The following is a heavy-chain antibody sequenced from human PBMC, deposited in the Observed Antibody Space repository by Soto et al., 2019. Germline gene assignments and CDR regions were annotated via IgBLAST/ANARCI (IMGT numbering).Heavy chain of an antibody. CDR1: GYTFTSYG. D-gene: IGHD3-3*01. Sequence: ASVKVSCKASGYTFTSYGISWVRQAPGQGLEGMGWISAYNGNTNYAQKLQGRVTMTTDTSTSTAYMELRSLRSDDTAVYYCARDRPYYDFWSGQTWFDPWGQGTLVTVSS. CDR3: ARDRPYYDFWSGQTWFDP. V-gene: IGHV1-18*01. J-gene: IGHJ5*02. CDR2: ISAYNGNT.